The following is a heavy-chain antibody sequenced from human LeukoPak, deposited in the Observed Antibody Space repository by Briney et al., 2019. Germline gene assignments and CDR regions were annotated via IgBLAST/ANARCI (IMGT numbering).Heavy chain of an antibody. CDR3: ARARYPGYYYYGMDV. J-gene: IGHJ6*02. Sequence: SETLSLTCTVSGGSISSYYWSRIRQPPGKGLEWIGYIYYSGSTNYNPSLKSRVTISVDTSKNQFSLKLSSVTAADTAVYYCARARYPGYYYYGMDVWGQGTTVTVSS. CDR1: GGSISSYY. CDR2: IYYSGST. V-gene: IGHV4-59*01. D-gene: IGHD3-16*02.